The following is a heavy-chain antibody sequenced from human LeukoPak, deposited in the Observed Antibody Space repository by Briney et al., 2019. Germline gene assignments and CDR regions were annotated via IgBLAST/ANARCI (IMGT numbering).Heavy chain of an antibody. J-gene: IGHJ4*02. Sequence: SETLSPTCAVYGGPFSGYYWSWIRQPPGKGLEWIGEINHSGSTNYNPSLKSRVTISVDTSKNQFSLKLSSVTAADTAVYYCASGGFDYWGQGTLVTVSS. CDR3: ASGGFDY. CDR1: GGPFSGYY. CDR2: INHSGST. V-gene: IGHV4-34*01.